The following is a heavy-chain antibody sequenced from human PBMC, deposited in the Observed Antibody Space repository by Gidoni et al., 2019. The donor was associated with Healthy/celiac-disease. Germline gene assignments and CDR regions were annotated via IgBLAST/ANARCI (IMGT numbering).Heavy chain of an antibody. V-gene: IGHV4-59*01. CDR3: ASSQPAATYYYYYGMDV. J-gene: IGHJ6*02. D-gene: IGHD2-2*01. Sequence: QVQLQESGPGLVKPSETLSLTCTVSGGSIRSYYWSWIRQPPGKGLEWIGYIYYSGSTNYNPSLKSRVTISVDTSKNQFSLKLSSVTAADTAGYYCASSQPAATYYYYYGMDVWGQGTTVTVSS. CDR2: IYYSGST. CDR1: GGSIRSYY.